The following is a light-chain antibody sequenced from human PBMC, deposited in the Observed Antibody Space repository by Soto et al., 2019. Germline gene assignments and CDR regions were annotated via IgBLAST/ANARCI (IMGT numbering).Light chain of an antibody. Sequence: QAVVTQPPSASGTPGQRVTISCSGSSSNIGSNTVNWYQQLPGTAPKLLIYGQNQRPSGVPDRFSGSKSGTSASLAISGLQSEDEADYYCAVCDDNEDGRVFGGGTKLTVL. J-gene: IGLJ2*01. CDR1: SSNIGSNT. CDR2: GQN. CDR3: AVCDDNEDGRV. V-gene: IGLV1-44*01.